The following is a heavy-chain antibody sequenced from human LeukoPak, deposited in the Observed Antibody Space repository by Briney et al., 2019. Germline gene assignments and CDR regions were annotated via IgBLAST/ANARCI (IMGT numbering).Heavy chain of an antibody. Sequence: SETLSLTCTVSGGSISSGGYYWRWIRQHPGKGLEWMGYIYYSGSTYYNPSLKSRVTISVDTSKNQFPLKLSSVTAADTAVYYCARVTRNFWSGYRFFHPDYWGQGTLVTVSS. V-gene: IGHV4-31*03. CDR3: ARVTRNFWSGYRFFHPDY. CDR2: IYYSGST. J-gene: IGHJ4*02. CDR1: GGSISSGGYY. D-gene: IGHD3-3*01.